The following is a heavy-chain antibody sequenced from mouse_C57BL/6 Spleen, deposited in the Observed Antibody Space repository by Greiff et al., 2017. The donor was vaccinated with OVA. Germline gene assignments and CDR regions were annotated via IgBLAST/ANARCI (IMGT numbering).Heavy chain of an antibody. Sequence: QVQLQQPGAELVKPGASVKLSCKASGYTFTSYWMQWVKQRPGQGLEWIGEIDPSDSYTNYNQKFKGKATLTVDTSSSTAYMQLSSLTSEDSAVYYCARGGYYYGSSHWGQGTTLTVSS. CDR3: ARGGYYYGSSH. CDR1: GYTFTSYW. V-gene: IGHV1-50*01. D-gene: IGHD1-1*01. J-gene: IGHJ2*01. CDR2: IDPSDSYT.